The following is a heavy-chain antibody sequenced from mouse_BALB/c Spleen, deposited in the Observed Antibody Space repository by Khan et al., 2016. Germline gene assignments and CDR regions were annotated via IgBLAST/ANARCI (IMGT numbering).Heavy chain of an antibody. Sequence: QVQLQQSGAELVRPGSSVKISCKASGYAFSSYWMNWVKQRPGQGLEWIGQIYTGDGDTNYNGKFKGKATLTADKSSSTAYMQLSSLTSEDSAVDFCARAGYGYDTFAYWGQGTLVTVSA. D-gene: IGHD2-2*01. CDR3: ARAGYGYDTFAY. J-gene: IGHJ3*01. CDR2: IYTGDGDT. CDR1: GYAFSSYW. V-gene: IGHV1-80*01.